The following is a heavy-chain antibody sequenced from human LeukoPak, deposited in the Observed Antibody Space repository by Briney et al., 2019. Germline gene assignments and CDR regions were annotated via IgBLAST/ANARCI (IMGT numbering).Heavy chain of an antibody. J-gene: IGHJ6*03. V-gene: IGHV1-8*03. D-gene: IGHD6-6*01. CDR1: GYTFTSYD. CDR2: MNRNSGNT. Sequence: ASVKVSCKASGYTFTSYDINWVRQATGQGLEWMGWMNRNSGNTGYAQKFQGRVTITRNTSISTAYMELSSLRSEDTAVYYCARGIGSSSFNYYYYYYMDVWGKGTTVTVSS. CDR3: ARGIGSSSFNYYYYYYMDV.